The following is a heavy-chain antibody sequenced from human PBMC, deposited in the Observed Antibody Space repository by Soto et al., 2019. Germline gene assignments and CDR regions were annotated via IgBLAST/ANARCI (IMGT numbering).Heavy chain of an antibody. CDR2: IGTAGDT. Sequence: GGSLRLSCAASGFTFSSYDMHWVRQATGKGLEWVSAIGTAGDTYYPGSVKGRFTISRENAKNSLYLQMNSLRAGDTAVYYCARARRCDFWSGYTGSPAFDIWGQGTMVTVSS. CDR1: GFTFSSYD. V-gene: IGHV3-13*01. D-gene: IGHD3-3*01. J-gene: IGHJ3*02. CDR3: ARARRCDFWSGYTGSPAFDI.